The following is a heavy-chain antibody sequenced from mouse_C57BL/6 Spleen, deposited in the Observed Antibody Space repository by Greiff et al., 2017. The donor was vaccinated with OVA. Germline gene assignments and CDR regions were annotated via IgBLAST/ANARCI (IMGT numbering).Heavy chain of an antibody. V-gene: IGHV1-39*01. D-gene: IGHD1-1*01. CDR2: INPNYGTT. CDR3: ARSDNYCSSPYAMDY. CDR1: GYSFTDYN. J-gene: IGHJ4*01. Sequence: EVQLVESGPELVKPGASVKISCKASGYSFTDYNMNWVKQSNGKSLEWIGVINPNYGTTSYNQKFKGKATLTVDQSSSTAYMQLNSLTSEDSAVYYCARSDNYCSSPYAMDYWGQGTSVTVSS.